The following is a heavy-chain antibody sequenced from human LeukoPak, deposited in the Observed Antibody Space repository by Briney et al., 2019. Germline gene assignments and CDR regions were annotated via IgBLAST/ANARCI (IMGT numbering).Heavy chain of an antibody. D-gene: IGHD2-15*01. V-gene: IGHV4-30-4*01. CDR3: ARRYCSGGNCYPFDY. CDR1: GGSISSGDYY. Sequence: SETLSLTCTVSGGSISSGDYYWSWIRQPPGTGLEWIGYIYYSGSTYYNPSLKSRLTISRDTSKNQFSLKLSSVTAADTAVYYCARRYCSGGNCYPFDYWGQGTLVTVSS. CDR2: IYYSGST. J-gene: IGHJ4*02.